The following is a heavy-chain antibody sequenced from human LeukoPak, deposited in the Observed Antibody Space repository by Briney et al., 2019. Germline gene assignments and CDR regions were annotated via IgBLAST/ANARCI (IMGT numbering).Heavy chain of an antibody. Sequence: GGSLRLSCAASGFTFSTYRMHWVRQAPGKGPMWVSRICPDGTVTNYADSVKARFIISRDNARNTVYLQMNSLRVEDTAVYYCVRDFRSADYWGQGTLVTVSS. CDR3: VRDFRSADY. V-gene: IGHV3-74*01. CDR1: GFTFSTYR. CDR2: ICPDGTVT. J-gene: IGHJ4*02.